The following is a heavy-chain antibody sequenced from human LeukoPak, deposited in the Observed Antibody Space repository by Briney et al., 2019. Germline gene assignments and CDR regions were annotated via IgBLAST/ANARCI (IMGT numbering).Heavy chain of an antibody. J-gene: IGHJ4*02. CDR3: ARHPYDVFAGYYLDY. V-gene: IGHV5-51*01. CDR1: GYKFTSYW. CDR2: INPDDSDI. D-gene: IGHD3-16*01. Sequence: GESLKISCKASGYKFTSYWIGWVRQMPGKGPEWMGIINPDDSDIRYSPSFQGQVTISADKSLSAAYLQWSSLKASDSAMYYCARHPYDVFAGYYLDYWGQGTLVTVSS.